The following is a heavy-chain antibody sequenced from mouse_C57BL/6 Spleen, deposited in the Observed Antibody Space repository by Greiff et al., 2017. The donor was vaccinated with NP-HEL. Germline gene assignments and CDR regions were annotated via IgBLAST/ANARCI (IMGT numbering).Heavy chain of an antibody. CDR1: GYTFTSYW. J-gene: IGHJ2*01. D-gene: IGHD1-1*01. V-gene: IGHV1-7*01. CDR2: INPSSGYT. CDR3: ARDTTLYYFDY. Sequence: QVHVKQSGAELAKPGASVKLSCKASGYTFTSYWMHWVKQRPGQGLEWIGYINPSSGYTKYNQKFKDKATLTADKSSSTAYMQLSSLTYEDSAVYYCARDTTLYYFDYWGQGTTLTVSS.